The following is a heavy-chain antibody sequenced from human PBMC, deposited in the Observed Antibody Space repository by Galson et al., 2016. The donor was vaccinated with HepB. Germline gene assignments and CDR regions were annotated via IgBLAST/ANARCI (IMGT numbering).Heavy chain of an antibody. V-gene: IGHV3-49*03. J-gene: IGHJ5*02. D-gene: IGHD6-13*01. CDR3: TDGGGIAAVARGLNH. CDR2: ISSNAYGGTT. CDR1: GFTFSDHA. Sequence: SLRLSCAASGFTFSDHAMSWFRQAPGKGLEWVGFISSNAYGGTTEFAASVKDRFTISRDDSKSIAYLQMNSLKIEDTAVYYCTDGGGIAAVARGLNHWGQGTLVTVSS.